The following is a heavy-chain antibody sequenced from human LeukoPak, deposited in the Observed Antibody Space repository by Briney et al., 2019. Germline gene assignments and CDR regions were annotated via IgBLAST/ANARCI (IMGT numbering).Heavy chain of an antibody. J-gene: IGHJ4*02. V-gene: IGHV4-59*08. CDR2: IYYSGST. Sequence: PSETLSLTCTVSGGSISSYYWSWIRQPPGKGLEWIGYIYYSGSTNYNPSLKSRVTISVDTSKNQFSLKLSSVTAADTAVYYCARRACKGCILLWFGYFDYWGQGTLVTVSS. CDR1: GGSISSYY. CDR3: ARRACKGCILLWFGYFDY. D-gene: IGHD3-10*01.